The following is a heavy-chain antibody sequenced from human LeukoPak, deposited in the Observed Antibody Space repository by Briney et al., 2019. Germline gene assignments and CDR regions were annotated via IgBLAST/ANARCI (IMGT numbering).Heavy chain of an antibody. J-gene: IGHJ5*02. V-gene: IGHV3-23*01. D-gene: IGHD2-21*02. CDR2: ISGSGGST. Sequence: AGGSLRLSCAASGFTFSSYAMSWVRQAPGKGLEWVSAISGSGGSTYYADSVKGRFTISRDNSKNTLYLQMNNLRAEDTAVYYCARGGAGNCGGACYLNWFDPWGQGTLVTVSS. CDR1: GFTFSSYA. CDR3: ARGGAGNCGGACYLNWFDP.